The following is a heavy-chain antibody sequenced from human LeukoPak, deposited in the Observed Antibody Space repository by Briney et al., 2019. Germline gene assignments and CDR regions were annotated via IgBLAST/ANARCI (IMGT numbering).Heavy chain of an antibody. J-gene: IGHJ5*02. CDR3: ARVDLGYCSGGSCYGQYNWFDP. V-gene: IGHV1-2*02. CDR1: GYTFTGYY. Sequence: ASVEVSCKASGYTFTGYYMHWVRQAPGQGLEWMGWINPNSGGTNYAQKFQGRVTMTRDTSISTAYMELSRLRSDDTAVYYCARVDLGYCSGGSCYGQYNWFDPWGQGTLVTVSS. D-gene: IGHD2-15*01. CDR2: INPNSGGT.